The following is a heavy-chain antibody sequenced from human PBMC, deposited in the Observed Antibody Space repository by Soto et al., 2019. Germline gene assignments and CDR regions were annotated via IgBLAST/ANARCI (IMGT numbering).Heavy chain of an antibody. Sequence: EASVKVSCKASGFTFTTYAMHWVRQAPGQSLEWMGWINAGNGATKYSQNFQDRVTIARDTSANTAFMELSSLTSEDTAVYYCARDLGGWPDYWGQGTLVTVSS. CDR2: INAGNGAT. J-gene: IGHJ4*02. CDR1: GFTFTTYA. D-gene: IGHD2-15*01. CDR3: ARDLGGWPDY. V-gene: IGHV1-3*01.